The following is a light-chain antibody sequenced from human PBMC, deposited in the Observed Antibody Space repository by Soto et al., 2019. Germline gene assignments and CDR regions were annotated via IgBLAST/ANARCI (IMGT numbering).Light chain of an antibody. Sequence: SYILTQPPSVSVAPGKTATISCGGNNIGSKGVHWYQQKPGQAPVLVIYSDTDLPPVIPERFSGSNSANMATLTISRVEAGDDADYYCQVWDSGSAHVLFGGGTKLTVL. CDR2: SDT. V-gene: IGLV3-21*04. CDR3: QVWDSGSAHVL. J-gene: IGLJ2*01. CDR1: NIGSKG.